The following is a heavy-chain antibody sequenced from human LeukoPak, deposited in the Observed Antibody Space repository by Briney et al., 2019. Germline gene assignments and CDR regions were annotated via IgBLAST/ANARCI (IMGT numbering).Heavy chain of an antibody. J-gene: IGHJ6*03. CDR3: ARDRHIAAAVYYYYMDV. V-gene: IGHV1-18*01. CDR2: INAYNGNT. D-gene: IGHD6-13*01. CDR1: GYTFTSYI. Sequence: ASVKVSCKASGYTFTSYIISWVRQAPGQGLEWMGWINAYNGNTDYAQRVQGRVTMTTDTSTSTAYMELRSLRSDDTAVYYCARDRHIAAAVYYYYMDVWGKGAPVTVSS.